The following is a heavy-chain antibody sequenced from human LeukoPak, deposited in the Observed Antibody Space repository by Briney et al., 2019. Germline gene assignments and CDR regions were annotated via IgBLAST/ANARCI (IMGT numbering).Heavy chain of an antibody. D-gene: IGHD1-20*01. Sequence: PPGGSLRLSCAASGFTFSSYAMSWVRQAPGKGLEWVSAIIGSGGSTYYADSVKGRFTISRDNAKNSLYLQMNSLRAEDTAVYYCASAGGITGNAPGYYYYMDVWGKGTTVTVSS. CDR2: IIGSGGST. V-gene: IGHV3-23*01. CDR3: ASAGGITGNAPGYYYYMDV. CDR1: GFTFSSYA. J-gene: IGHJ6*03.